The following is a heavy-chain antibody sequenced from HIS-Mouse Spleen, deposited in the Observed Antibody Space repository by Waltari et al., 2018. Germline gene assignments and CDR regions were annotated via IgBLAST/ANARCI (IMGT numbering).Heavy chain of an antibody. CDR1: GFTFSSYW. CDR3: AKASSGWLDY. CDR2: SNSAGRSP. D-gene: IGHD6-19*01. Sequence: EVQLVESGGGLVQPGVSLRRSCAASGFTFSSYWMHWVRQAPGKGLGCGSRSNSAGRSPSYGDSVKGRFTISSDNSKNTLYLQMNRLRAEDTAVYYCAKASSGWLDYWGQGTLVTVSS. J-gene: IGHJ4*02. V-gene: IGHV3-74*01.